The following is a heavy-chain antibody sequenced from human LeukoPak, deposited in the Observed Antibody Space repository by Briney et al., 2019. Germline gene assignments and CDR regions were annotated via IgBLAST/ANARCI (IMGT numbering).Heavy chain of an antibody. D-gene: IGHD3-3*01. CDR1: GGSISSGGYY. Sequence: PSETLSLTCTVSGGSISSGGYYWSWIRQPPGKGLEWIEYIYYSVTTNYNPSLKSRVTISVDTSKNQFSLTLSSVTAADTAVYYCAGSYDFWSGYHFDYWGQGTLVTVSS. CDR3: AGSYDFWSGYHFDY. V-gene: IGHV4-61*08. J-gene: IGHJ4*02. CDR2: IYYSVTT.